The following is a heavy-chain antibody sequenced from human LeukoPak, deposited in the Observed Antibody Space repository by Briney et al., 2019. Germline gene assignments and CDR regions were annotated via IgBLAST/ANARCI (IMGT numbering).Heavy chain of an antibody. Sequence: SETLSLTCAVYGGSFSGYYWSWIRQPPGKGLEWIGEINHSGSTNYNPSLKSRVTISVDTSKNQFSLKLSSVTAADTAVYYCARAHGLFDYWGQGTLVTVSS. CDR3: ARAHGLFDY. CDR2: INHSGST. J-gene: IGHJ4*02. V-gene: IGHV4-34*01. CDR1: GGSFSGYY. D-gene: IGHD5-24*01.